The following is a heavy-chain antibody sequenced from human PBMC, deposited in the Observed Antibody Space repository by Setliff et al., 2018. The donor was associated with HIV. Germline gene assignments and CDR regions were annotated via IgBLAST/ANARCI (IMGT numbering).Heavy chain of an antibody. J-gene: IGHJ3*02. D-gene: IGHD1-26*01. CDR1: GYTFTGYY. V-gene: IGHV1-2*06. CDR2: INPNSGGT. CDR3: ARKRGRGATTWSYDAFDI. Sequence: GASVKVSCKASGYTFTGYYMHWVRQAPGQGLEWMGRINPNSGGTNYAQKFQGRVTMTRDTSISTAYMELNRLRSDDTAVYYCARKRGRGATTWSYDAFDIWGQGTMVTVSS.